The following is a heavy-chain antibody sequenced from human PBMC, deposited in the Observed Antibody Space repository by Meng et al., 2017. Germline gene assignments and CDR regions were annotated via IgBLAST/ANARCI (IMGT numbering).Heavy chain of an antibody. D-gene: IGHD6-19*01. V-gene: IGHV1-2*02. CDR1: GYNFTDYY. Sequence: QVQLVQSRAAVMKPGASVKASCKASGYNFTDYYLHWVRQAPGQGLEWMGWINPHSGGTYFAQNFQGRVTLTSDTSISTAYMELSRLRSDDTAMYYCARRVAVAGNTSRVRWFDPWGQGTLVTVSS. CDR3: ARRVAVAGNTSRVRWFDP. CDR2: INPHSGGT. J-gene: IGHJ5*02.